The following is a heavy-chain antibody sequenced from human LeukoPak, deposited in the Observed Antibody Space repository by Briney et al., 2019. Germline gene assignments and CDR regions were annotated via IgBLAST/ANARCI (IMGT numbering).Heavy chain of an antibody. Sequence: GGSLRLSCAASGFTFSSYAMSWVRQAPGKGLEWVSGISWNSGSIGYADSVKGRFTISRDNAKNSLYLQINSLRAEDTALYYCAKDRGDYADYYYYGMDVWGQGTTVTVSS. CDR1: GFTFSSYA. CDR3: AKDRGDYADYYYYGMDV. V-gene: IGHV3-9*01. D-gene: IGHD4-17*01. CDR2: ISWNSGSI. J-gene: IGHJ6*02.